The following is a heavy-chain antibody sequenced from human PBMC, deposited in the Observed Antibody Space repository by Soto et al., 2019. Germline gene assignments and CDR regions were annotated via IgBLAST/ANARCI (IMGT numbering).Heavy chain of an antibody. CDR1: GGSISSSSYY. V-gene: IGHV4-39*01. D-gene: IGHD3-10*01. CDR2: IYSGGST. CDR3: ASRVYGAPL. J-gene: IGHJ4*02. Sequence: SETLSLTCTVSGGSISSSSYYWGWIRQPPGKGLEWIGSIYSGGSTYYNPSLKSRVTISVDTSKNQFSLKLSSVTAADTAVYYCASRVYGAPLWGQGTMVTVSS.